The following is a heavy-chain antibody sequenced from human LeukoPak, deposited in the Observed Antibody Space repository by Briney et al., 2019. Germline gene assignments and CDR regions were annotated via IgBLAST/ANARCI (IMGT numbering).Heavy chain of an antibody. CDR1: GFTFSNYW. J-gene: IGHJ4*02. CDR3: ARDVIGLLDY. V-gene: IGHV3-7*03. Sequence: GGSLRLSCAASGFTFSNYWMSWVRQAPGKGLEWVANIKQGGSEKYYVDSVKGRFTIFRDNAKNSLYLQMNSLRAEDTAVYYCARDVIGLLDYWGQGTLVTVSS. D-gene: IGHD1-26*01. CDR2: IKQGGSEK.